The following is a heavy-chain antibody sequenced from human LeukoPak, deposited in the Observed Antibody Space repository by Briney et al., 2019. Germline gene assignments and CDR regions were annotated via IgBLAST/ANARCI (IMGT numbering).Heavy chain of an antibody. CDR1: GFTFSSCW. J-gene: IGHJ6*02. CDR3: ARKKPNHYYYGMDV. CDR2: INSDGSST. V-gene: IGHV3-74*01. Sequence: GGSLRLSCAASGFTFSSCWMHWVRQAPGKGLVWVSRINSDGSSTSYADSVKGRFTISRDNAKNTLYLQMNSLRAEDTAVYYCARKKPNHYYYGMDVWGQGTTVTVSS. D-gene: IGHD1-14*01.